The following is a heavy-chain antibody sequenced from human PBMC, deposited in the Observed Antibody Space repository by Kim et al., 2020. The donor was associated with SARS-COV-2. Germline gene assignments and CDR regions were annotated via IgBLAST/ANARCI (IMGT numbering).Heavy chain of an antibody. D-gene: IGHD4-17*01. CDR2: IIPIFGTA. J-gene: IGHJ5*02. CDR1: GGTFSSYA. Sequence: SVKVSCKASGGTFSSYAISWVRQAPGQGLEWMGGIIPIFGTANYAQKFQGRVTITADESTSTAYMELSSLRSEDTAVYYCARDHLIGVIPYDYGWFDPWGQGTLVTVSS. V-gene: IGHV1-69*13. CDR3: ARDHLIGVIPYDYGWFDP.